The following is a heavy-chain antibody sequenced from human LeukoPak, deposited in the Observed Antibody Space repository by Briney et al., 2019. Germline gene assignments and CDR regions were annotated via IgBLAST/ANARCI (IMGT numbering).Heavy chain of an antibody. V-gene: IGHV3-48*02. J-gene: IGHJ4*02. CDR2: IGSGSTTI. Sequence: GGSLRLSCAASGFTFSSYSMNWGRQAPGRGLEWVSYIGSGSTTIHFTDSVKGRFTISRDNAKNSLYLQMNSLRDEDTAVYYCARDHNWGFAYWGQGTLVTVSS. CDR3: ARDHNWGFAY. D-gene: IGHD7-27*01. CDR1: GFTFSSYS.